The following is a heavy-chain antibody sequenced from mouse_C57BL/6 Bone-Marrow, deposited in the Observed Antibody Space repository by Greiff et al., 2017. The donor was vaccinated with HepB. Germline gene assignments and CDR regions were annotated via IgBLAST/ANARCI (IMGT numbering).Heavy chain of an antibody. CDR1: GYTFTSYW. J-gene: IGHJ4*01. CDR3: AVYDSMDY. CDR2: IDPSDSYT. D-gene: IGHD2-3*01. V-gene: IGHV1-69*01. Sequence: VQLQQPGAELVMPGASVKLSCKASGYTFTSYWMHWVKQRPGQGLEWIGEIDPSDSYTNYNQKFKGKSTLTVDKSSSTAYMQLSSLTSEDSAVYYCAVYDSMDYWGQGTSVTVSS.